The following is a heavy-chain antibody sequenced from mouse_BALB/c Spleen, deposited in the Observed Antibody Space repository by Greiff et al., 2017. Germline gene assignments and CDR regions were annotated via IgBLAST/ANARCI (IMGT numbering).Heavy chain of an antibody. V-gene: IGHV1-19*01. D-gene: IGHD1-1*01. CDR2: VNPYNGGT. J-gene: IGHJ2*01. Sequence: VQLQQSGPELVKPGASVKMSCKASGYTFTDYYMDWVKQSHGESFEWIGRVNPYNGGTSYNQKFKGKATLTVDKSSSTAYMELNSLTSEDSAVYYCALRVFDYWGQGTTLTVSS. CDR3: ALRVFDY. CDR1: GYTFTDYY.